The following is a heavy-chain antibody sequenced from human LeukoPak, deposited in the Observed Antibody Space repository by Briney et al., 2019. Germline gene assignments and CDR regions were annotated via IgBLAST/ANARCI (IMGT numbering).Heavy chain of an antibody. CDR1: GFTFSSYS. J-gene: IGHJ6*02. V-gene: IGHV3-21*01. CDR2: ISSSSSYI. Sequence: LGGSLRLSCAASGFTFSSYSMNWVRQAPGKGLEWVSSISSSSSYIYYADSVKGRFTISRDNAKNSLYLQMNSLRAEDTAVYYCARDGTSSIVVVPAAIGYYYYGMDVWGQGTTVTVSS. CDR3: ARDGTSSIVVVPAAIGYYYYGMDV. D-gene: IGHD2-2*02.